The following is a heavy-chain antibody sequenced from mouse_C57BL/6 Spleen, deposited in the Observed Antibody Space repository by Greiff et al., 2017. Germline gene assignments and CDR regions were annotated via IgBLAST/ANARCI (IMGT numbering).Heavy chain of an antibody. J-gene: IGHJ3*01. CDR3: ACDYPFAY. Sequence: DVMLVESGGGLVKPGGSLKLSCAASGLTFSDYGMHWVRQAPEKGLEWVAYISSGSSTIYYADTVKGRFTISRDNAKNTLFLQMTSLRSEDTAMYYCACDYPFAYWGQGTLVTVSA. CDR2: ISSGSSTI. V-gene: IGHV5-17*01. CDR1: GLTFSDYG. D-gene: IGHD2-4*01.